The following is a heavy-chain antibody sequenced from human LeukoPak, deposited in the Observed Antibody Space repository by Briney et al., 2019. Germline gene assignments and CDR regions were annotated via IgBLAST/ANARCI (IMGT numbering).Heavy chain of an antibody. CDR2: IIPIFGTA. CDR1: GGTFSSYA. D-gene: IGHD3-10*01. V-gene: IGHV1-69*05. Sequence: GASVKVSCKASGGTFSSYAISWVRQAPGQGLEWMGGIIPIFGTANYAQKFQGRVTITTDESTSTAYMEPSSLRSEDTAVYYRARDYYGSGSYSYDAFDIWGQGTMVTVSS. J-gene: IGHJ3*02. CDR3: ARDYYGSGSYSYDAFDI.